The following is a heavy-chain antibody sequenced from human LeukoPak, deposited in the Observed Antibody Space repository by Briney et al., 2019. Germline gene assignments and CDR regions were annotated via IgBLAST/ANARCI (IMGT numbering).Heavy chain of an antibody. D-gene: IGHD5-12*01. CDR1: GYTFTSYD. CDR3: ARRGYSGYDTYYYYYMDV. Sequence: ASLKVSCTASGYTFTSYDINWVRQATGQGLEWMGWMKPNSGNTGYAQKFQGRVTITRNTSISTAYMQLSSLRSEDTAVYYCARRGYSGYDTYYYYYMDVWGKGTTVTVSS. J-gene: IGHJ6*03. V-gene: IGHV1-8*03. CDR2: MKPNSGNT.